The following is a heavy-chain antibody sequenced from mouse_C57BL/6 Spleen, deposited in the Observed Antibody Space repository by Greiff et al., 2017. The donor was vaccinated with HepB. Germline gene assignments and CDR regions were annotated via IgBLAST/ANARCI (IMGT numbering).Heavy chain of an antibody. CDR2: ISSGGSYT. CDR1: GFTFSSYG. Sequence: DVKLVESGGDLVKPGGSLKLSCAASGFTFSSYGMSWVRQTPDKRLEWVATISSGGSYTYYPDSVKGRFTISRDNAKNTLYLQMSSLKSEDTAMYYYARGSTMRAYFDYWGQGTTLTVSS. D-gene: IGHD2-1*01. J-gene: IGHJ2*01. V-gene: IGHV5-6*02. CDR3: ARGSTMRAYFDY.